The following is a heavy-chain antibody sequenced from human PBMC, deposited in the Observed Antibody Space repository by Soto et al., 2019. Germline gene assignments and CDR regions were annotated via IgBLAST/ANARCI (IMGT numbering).Heavy chain of an antibody. D-gene: IGHD4-4*01. V-gene: IGHV1-18*01. CDR3: AKDAVSRDYSRHLDH. J-gene: IGHJ4*02. CDR1: GYTFTTYC. CDR2: INNYNGNT. Sequence: QVPLVQSGPEVKKPGASVKVSCKASGYTFTTYCFSWVRQAPGRGLEVMGWINNYNGNTAYAQRYQGRFTVTTDTYTRTANMELTKLRSDNTALYYYAKDAVSRDYSRHLDHWGQGTLVSVSS.